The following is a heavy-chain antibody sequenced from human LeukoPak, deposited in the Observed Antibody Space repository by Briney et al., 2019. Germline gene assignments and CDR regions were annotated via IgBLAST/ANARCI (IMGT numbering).Heavy chain of an antibody. CDR1: GGSFSGYY. D-gene: IGHD3-10*01. Sequence: PSETLSLTCAVYGGSFSGYYWSWIRQSPGKGLECIGYIHYTGSTNYNPSLKSRVTISVETSKNQFSLKLKSVTAADTAVYYCARGGYYGSGNDFRFDPWGQGTLVTVSS. J-gene: IGHJ5*02. CDR2: IHYTGST. CDR3: ARGGYYGSGNDFRFDP. V-gene: IGHV4-59*01.